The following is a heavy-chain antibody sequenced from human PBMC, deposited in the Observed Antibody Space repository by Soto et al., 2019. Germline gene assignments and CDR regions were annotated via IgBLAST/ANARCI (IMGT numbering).Heavy chain of an antibody. CDR2: ISAYNGNT. CDR3: AREKGDGSGSYYGY. D-gene: IGHD3-10*01. CDR1: GYTFTSYG. V-gene: IGHV1-18*01. J-gene: IGHJ4*02. Sequence: QVQLVQSGAEVKKPGASVKVSCKASGYTFTSYGISWVRQAPGQGLEWMGWISAYNGNTNYAQKLKGRVTMTTDTSTSRAYMELRILRYDDTAVYYCAREKGDGSGSYYGYWGQGTLVTVSS.